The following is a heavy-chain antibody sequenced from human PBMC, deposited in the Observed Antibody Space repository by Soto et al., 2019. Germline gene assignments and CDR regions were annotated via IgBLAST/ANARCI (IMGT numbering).Heavy chain of an antibody. CDR3: ARSYEDIVVVPAVNSRDYYYYYMDV. Sequence: LRLSCAASGFTFSSYGMHWVRQAPGKGLEWVAVIWYDGSNKYYADSVKGRFTISRDNSKNTLYLQMNSLRAEDTAVYYCARSYEDIVVVPAVNSRDYYYYYMDVWGKGTTVTVSS. D-gene: IGHD2-2*01. J-gene: IGHJ6*03. V-gene: IGHV3-33*01. CDR1: GFTFSSYG. CDR2: IWYDGSNK.